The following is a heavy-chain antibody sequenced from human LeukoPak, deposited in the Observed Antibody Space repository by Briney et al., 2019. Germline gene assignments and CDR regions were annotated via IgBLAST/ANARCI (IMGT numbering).Heavy chain of an antibody. CDR3: ARDGRPLDY. Sequence: GGSLRLSCAASGFTFSSYSMSWVRQAPGKGLEWVSFLSSISTTIYYADSVKGRFTISRDNSKNSLYLQMNRLRDDDTAVYYCARDGRPLDYWGQGALGTVSS. CDR2: LSSISTTI. CDR1: GFTFSSYS. J-gene: IGHJ4*02. V-gene: IGHV3-48*02.